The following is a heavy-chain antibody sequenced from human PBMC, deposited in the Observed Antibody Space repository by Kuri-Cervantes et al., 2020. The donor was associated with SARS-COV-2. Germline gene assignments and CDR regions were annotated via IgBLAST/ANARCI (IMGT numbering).Heavy chain of an antibody. CDR2: IKQDGSEK. Sequence: GESLKISCAASGFTFSSYWMSWVRQAPGKGLEWVANIKQDGSEKYYVDSVKGRFTISRDNSKNTLYLQMNSLRAEDTAVYYCARDPMDGDLGYYFDYWGQGTLVTVSS. CDR1: GFTFSSYW. V-gene: IGHV3-7*01. CDR3: ARDPMDGDLGYYFDY. J-gene: IGHJ4*02. D-gene: IGHD4-17*01.